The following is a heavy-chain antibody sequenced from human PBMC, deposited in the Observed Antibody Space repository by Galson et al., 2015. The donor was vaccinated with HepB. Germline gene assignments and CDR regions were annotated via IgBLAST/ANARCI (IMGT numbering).Heavy chain of an antibody. CDR2: IYTSGST. J-gene: IGHJ6*02. D-gene: IGHD3-3*01. Sequence: SETLSLTCTVSGGSISSYYWSWIRQPAGKGLEWIGRIYTSGSTNYNPSLKSRVTMSVDTSKNQFSLKLSSVTAADTAVYYCAREVKQRRFLEWSNRYYYGMDVWGQGTTVTVSS. CDR3: AREVKQRRFLEWSNRYYYGMDV. CDR1: GGSISSYY. V-gene: IGHV4-4*07.